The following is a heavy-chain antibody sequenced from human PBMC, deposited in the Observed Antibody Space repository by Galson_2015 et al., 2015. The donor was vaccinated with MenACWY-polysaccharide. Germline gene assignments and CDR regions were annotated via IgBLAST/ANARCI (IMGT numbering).Heavy chain of an antibody. CDR2: IKQDGSAE. J-gene: IGHJ5*02. Sequence: SLRLSCAASGFTFSNYWMSWVRQAPGKGLEWVANIKQDGSAEYYVDSVKGRFTISRDNSKKSLYLQMDSLRAEDTAVYYCARSYCDRTTCYGLDLWGQGTLVTVSS. V-gene: IGHV3-7*01. CDR3: ARSYCDRTTCYGLDL. D-gene: IGHD2-2*01. CDR1: GFTFSNYW.